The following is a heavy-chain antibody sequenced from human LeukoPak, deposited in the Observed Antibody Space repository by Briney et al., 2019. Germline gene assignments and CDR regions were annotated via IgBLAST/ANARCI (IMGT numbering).Heavy chain of an antibody. V-gene: IGHV3-21*01. CDR3: ATSGSGGNYPLDY. Sequence: GGLRLSFVASGFTFSCYALNWVRQAPGKGVEWVPSITRSSSYIYYADSVKGRFTISRDNAKNSLFLQVNSLRAEDTALYYCATSGSGGNYPLDYWGQGTLVTVSS. D-gene: IGHD1-26*01. CDR2: ITRSSSYI. CDR1: GFTFSCYA. J-gene: IGHJ4*02.